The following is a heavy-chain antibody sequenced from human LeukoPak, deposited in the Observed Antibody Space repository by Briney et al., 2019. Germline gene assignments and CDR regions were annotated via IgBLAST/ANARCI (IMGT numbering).Heavy chain of an antibody. CDR3: AKGSAAARPYYFDF. V-gene: IGHV3-23*01. J-gene: IGHJ4*02. CDR2: ITGSGDDT. D-gene: IGHD6-6*01. CDR1: EFTFSRYA. Sequence: GGSLRLSCAASEFTFSRYAMIWVRQAPGQGLEWVSAITGSGDDTYIADSVKGRFTISRDNSKSTLYLQMNSLRAEDTAVYFCAKGSAAARPYYFDFWGQGTLVTVSS.